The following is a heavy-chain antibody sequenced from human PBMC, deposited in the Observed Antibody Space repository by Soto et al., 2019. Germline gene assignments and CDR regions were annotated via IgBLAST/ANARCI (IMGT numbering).Heavy chain of an antibody. CDR1: GFTFSSYA. D-gene: IGHD2-2*01. V-gene: IGHV3-23*01. CDR3: AKDWSPLKYCSSTSCYGLDY. CDR2: ISGSGGST. Sequence: GGSLRLSCAASGFTFSSYAMSWVRQAPGKGLAWVSAISGSGGSTYYADSVKGRFNISRDNSKNTLYLQMNSLRAEDTAVYYCAKDWSPLKYCSSTSCYGLDYWGQGTLVT. J-gene: IGHJ4*02.